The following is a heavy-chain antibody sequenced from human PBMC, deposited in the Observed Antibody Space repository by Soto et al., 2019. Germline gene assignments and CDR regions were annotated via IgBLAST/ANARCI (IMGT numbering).Heavy chain of an antibody. J-gene: IGHJ4*02. V-gene: IGHV4-31*01. Sequence: QVQLQESGPGLVKPSQTLSLTCTVSGGSISSVGYYWSWIRQHPGKGLEWFGYIYYSGSTYHNPSLKSLVTLSVDTSKNQCSLELSSVTAADTAVYYCARVGRSVVVNDYWGQGTLVTVSS. CDR1: GGSISSVGYY. CDR2: IYYSGST. CDR3: ARVGRSVVVNDY. D-gene: IGHD3-22*01.